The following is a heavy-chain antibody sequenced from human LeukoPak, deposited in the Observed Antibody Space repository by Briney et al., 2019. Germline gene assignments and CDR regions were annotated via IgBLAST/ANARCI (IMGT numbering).Heavy chain of an antibody. CDR1: GYTFTSYS. CDR3: ARPLGLAVFDF. J-gene: IGHJ3*01. D-gene: IGHD6-25*01. Sequence: ASVKVSCKASGYTFTSYSISWVRQAPGQGPEWMGWINPNSGVTSYARKFQGRVILTRDASISTAYMELSRLTSDDTAVYYCARPLGLAVFDFWGQGTVITVSS. CDR2: INPNSGVT. V-gene: IGHV1-2*02.